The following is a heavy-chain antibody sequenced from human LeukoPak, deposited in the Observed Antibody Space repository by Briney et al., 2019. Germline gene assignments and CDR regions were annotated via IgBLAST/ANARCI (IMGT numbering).Heavy chain of an antibody. V-gene: IGHV3-7*01. Sequence: PGGSLRLSCAASGFTFTDYWMSWVRQAPGKGLEWVANIKQGGSEKYYVDSVKGRLTISRDNAKNSLYLQMNSLRAEDTAVYYCARTIYGSGSYYRWGQGTLVTVSS. J-gene: IGHJ4*02. CDR2: IKQGGSEK. CDR1: GFTFTDYW. D-gene: IGHD3-10*01. CDR3: ARTIYGSGSYYR.